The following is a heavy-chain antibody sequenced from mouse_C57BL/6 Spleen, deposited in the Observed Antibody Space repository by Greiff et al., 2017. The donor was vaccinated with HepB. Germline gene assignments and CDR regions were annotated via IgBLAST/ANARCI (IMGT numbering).Heavy chain of an antibody. CDR1: GYSFTDYN. CDR3: TRLYCTNSSHFDY. CDR2: INPNYGTT. Sequence: VQLQQSGPELVKPGASVKISCKASGYSFTDYNMNWVKQSNGKSLEWIGVINPNYGTTSYNQKFKGKATLTVDQSSSTTYMQLNSLTSEDSAVYYSTRLYCTNSSHFDYCGQGTTLTISS. V-gene: IGHV1-39*01. D-gene: IGHD2-5*01. J-gene: IGHJ2*01.